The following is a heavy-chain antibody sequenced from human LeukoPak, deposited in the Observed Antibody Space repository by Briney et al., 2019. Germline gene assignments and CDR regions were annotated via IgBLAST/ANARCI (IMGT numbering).Heavy chain of an antibody. V-gene: IGHV3-23*01. CDR1: GFTFSSYA. CDR2: ISGSGGST. CDR3: AERYSSSWYAGAFDI. Sequence: GGSLRLSCAASGFTFSSYAMSWVRQAPGKGLEWVSAISGSGGSTYYADSVKGRFTISRDNSKNTLYLQMNSLRAEDTAVYYCAERYSSSWYAGAFDIWGQGTMVTVSS. J-gene: IGHJ3*02. D-gene: IGHD6-13*01.